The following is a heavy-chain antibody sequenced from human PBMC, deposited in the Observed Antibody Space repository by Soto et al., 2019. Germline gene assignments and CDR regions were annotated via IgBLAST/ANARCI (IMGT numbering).Heavy chain of an antibody. CDR2: IRSKAYSGTT. J-gene: IGHJ3*02. D-gene: IGHD3-22*01. V-gene: IGHV3-49*03. Sequence: SLRLSCTASGFTFGDYAMSWFRQAPGKXLDWVGFIRSKAYSGTTEYAASVKGRFTISRDDSKSIAYLQMNSLKTEDTAVYYCTFGYYDSSGYYSDAFDIWGQGPMVTVSS. CDR3: TFGYYDSSGYYSDAFDI. CDR1: GFTFGDYA.